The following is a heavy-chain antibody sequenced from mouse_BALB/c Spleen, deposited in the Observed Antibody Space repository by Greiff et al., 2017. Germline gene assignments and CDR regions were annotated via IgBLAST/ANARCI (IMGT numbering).Heavy chain of an antibody. Sequence: QVQLKESGAELVRPGSSVKISCKASGYAFSSYWMNWVKQRPGQGLEWIGQIYPGAGDTNYNGKFKGKATLTADKSSSTAYMQLSSLTSEDSAVYFGADGNPYYYAMDYWGQGTSVTVSA. CDR2: IYPGAGDT. CDR1: GYAFSSYW. J-gene: IGHJ4*01. D-gene: IGHD1-1*01. CDR3: ADGNPYYYAMDY. V-gene: IGHV1-80*01.